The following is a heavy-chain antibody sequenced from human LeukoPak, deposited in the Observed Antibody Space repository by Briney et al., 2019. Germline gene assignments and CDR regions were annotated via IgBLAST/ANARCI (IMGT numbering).Heavy chain of an antibody. CDR2: ISAYNGNT. CDR3: ARDFPYYDSSGKGYFDY. Sequence: ASVKVSCKASGYTFTSYGISWVRQAPGQGLEWMGWISAYNGNTNYAQKPQGRVTMTTDTSTSTAYMELRSLRSDDTAVYYCARDFPYYDSSGKGYFDYWGQGTLVTVSS. CDR1: GYTFTSYG. V-gene: IGHV1-18*01. D-gene: IGHD3-22*01. J-gene: IGHJ4*02.